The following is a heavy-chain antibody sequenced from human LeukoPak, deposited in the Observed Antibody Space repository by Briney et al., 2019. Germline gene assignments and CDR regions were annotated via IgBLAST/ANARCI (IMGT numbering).Heavy chain of an antibody. CDR2: IKTDGRTT. V-gene: IGHV3-74*03. CDR3: TRGFDVVPADY. Sequence: GGSLRLSCAASGFTFSSYWMHWVRQAPGRGRVWVSRIKTDGRTTTYADSVKGRFTISRDNAKNTLYLHMSSLRAEDTAVYYCTRGFDVVPADYWGQGTLVTVSS. D-gene: IGHD2-2*01. CDR1: GFTFSSYW. J-gene: IGHJ4*02.